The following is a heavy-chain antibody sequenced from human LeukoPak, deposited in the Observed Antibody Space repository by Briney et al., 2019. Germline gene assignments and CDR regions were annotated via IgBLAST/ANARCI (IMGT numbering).Heavy chain of an antibody. CDR2: INHSRSP. D-gene: IGHD3-22*01. CDR1: GGSFSGYY. J-gene: IGHJ4*02. Sequence: TSETLSLTCAAYGGSFSGYYWSWIRQPPGKGLEWIGEINHSRSPNYNPSLKSRVTISVDTSKNQFSLKLSSVTAADTAVYYCASLRGASYYYDSSGYLGYWGQGTLVTVSS. V-gene: IGHV4-34*01. CDR3: ASLRGASYYYDSSGYLGY.